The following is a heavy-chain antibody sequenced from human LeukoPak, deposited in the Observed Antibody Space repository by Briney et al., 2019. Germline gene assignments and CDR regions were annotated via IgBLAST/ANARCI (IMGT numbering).Heavy chain of an antibody. CDR1: GGTFSSYA. D-gene: IGHD2-2*01. V-gene: IGHV1-69*05. J-gene: IGHJ4*02. CDR2: ILPIFGTA. CDR3: ARTKNVVPAAIFDY. Sequence: SVKVSCKASGGTFSSYAISWVRQAPGQGLEWMGGILPIFGTANYAQKFQGRVTITTDESTSTAYMELSSLRSEDTAVYYCARTKNVVPAAIFDYWGQGTLVTVSS.